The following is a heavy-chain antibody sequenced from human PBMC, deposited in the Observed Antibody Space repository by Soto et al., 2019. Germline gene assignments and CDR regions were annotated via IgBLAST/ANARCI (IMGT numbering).Heavy chain of an antibody. CDR1: GGSFSGYY. D-gene: IGHD1-7*01. J-gene: IGHJ6*02. CDR3: ARGHTGNNWNYVRYYNGIDV. Sequence: PSETLSLTCAVYGGSFSGYYWSWIRQPPGKGLEWIGEINHSGSTNYNPSLKSRVTISVDTSKNQFSLKLSSVTAADTAVYYCARGHTGNNWNYVRYYNGIDVWGQGTTVTSP. CDR2: INHSGST. V-gene: IGHV4-34*01.